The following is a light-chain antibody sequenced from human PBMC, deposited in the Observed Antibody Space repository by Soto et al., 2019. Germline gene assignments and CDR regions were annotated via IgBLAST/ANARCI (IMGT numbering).Light chain of an antibody. V-gene: IGKV1-9*01. CDR2: GAS. J-gene: IGKJ4*01. CDR3: QQLNTYPA. CDR1: QGIGSY. Sequence: DLPLTQSPSFLSASVGDRVTITCRASQGIGSYLGWYQQAPGKAPKLLIYGASTLQSGVPSRFSGSGSGTEFTRTISSLQPEDVATYFCQQLNTYPAFGGGTKVE.